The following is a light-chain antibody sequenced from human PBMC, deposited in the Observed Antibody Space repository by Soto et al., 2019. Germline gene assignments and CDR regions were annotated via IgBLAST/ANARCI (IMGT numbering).Light chain of an antibody. J-gene: IGLJ1*01. CDR1: SGHSNYA. Sequence: QPVLTQSPSASASLGASGKLTCTLSSGHSNYAIAWHQQPPEKGTRYLMKVNGDGSHIKGDGIPDRFSGSSSGTERYLSISSLQSEYEADYYWQTWATCIQVVGTGTKLTVL. CDR2: VNGDGSH. CDR3: QTWATCIQV. V-gene: IGLV4-69*01.